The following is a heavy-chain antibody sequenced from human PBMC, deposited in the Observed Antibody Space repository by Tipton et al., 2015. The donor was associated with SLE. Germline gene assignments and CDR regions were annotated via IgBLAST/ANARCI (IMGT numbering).Heavy chain of an antibody. CDR3: AREAYYYDSSGYPPDY. CDR2: ISSSSSYI. Sequence: GSLRLSCAASGFTFSNHAMNWVRQAPGKGLEWVSSISSSSSYIHYADSVKGRFTISRDNAKNSLYLQMNSLRAEDTAVYYCAREAYYYDSSGYPPDYWGQGTLVTVSS. CDR1: GFTFSNHA. J-gene: IGHJ4*02. D-gene: IGHD3-22*01. V-gene: IGHV3-21*01.